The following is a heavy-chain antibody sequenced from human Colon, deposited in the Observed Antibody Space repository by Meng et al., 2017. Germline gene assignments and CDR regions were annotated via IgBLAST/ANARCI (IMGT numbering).Heavy chain of an antibody. CDR2: IFWDDEK. D-gene: IGHD3-22*01. Sequence: SGLTLVKPTQTLTLTCTFSGFPTSSPGVGVGWIRQPPGKVLEWFALIFWDDEKRYSPSLKSRLSITKDTSKNQVVLTMTNLDPVDTATYFSAHYSYDSRGYKQTGGHLDYWGQGTLVTVSS. V-gene: IGHV2-5*02. J-gene: IGHJ4*02. CDR1: GFPTSSPGVG. CDR3: AHYSYDSRGYKQTGGHLDY.